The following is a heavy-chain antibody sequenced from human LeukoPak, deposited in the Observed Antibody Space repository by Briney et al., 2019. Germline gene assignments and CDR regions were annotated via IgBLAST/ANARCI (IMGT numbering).Heavy chain of an antibody. J-gene: IGHJ4*02. V-gene: IGHV3-30*03. Sequence: GRSLRLSCAASGFTFSSYGMHWVRQAPGKGLEWVAVISYDGSNKYYADSVKGRFTISRDNSKNTLYLQMNSLRSEDTAVYYCARGYGDYEGFDYWGQGTLVTVSS. CDR2: ISYDGSNK. D-gene: IGHD4-17*01. CDR3: ARGYGDYEGFDY. CDR1: GFTFSSYG.